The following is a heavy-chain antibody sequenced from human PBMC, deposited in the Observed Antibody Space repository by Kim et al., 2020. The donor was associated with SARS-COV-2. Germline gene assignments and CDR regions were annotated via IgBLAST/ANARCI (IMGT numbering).Heavy chain of an antibody. CDR3: ARDGYYHDSSGYYNNDAFDI. CDR1: GGSISSSNW. CDR2: IYHSGST. V-gene: IGHV4-4*02. Sequence: SETLSLTCAVSGGSISSSNWWSWVRQPPGKWLGWIGEIYHSGSTNYNPSLKSRVTISVDKSKNQFSLKLSSVTAADTAVYYYARDGYYHDSSGYYNNDAFDIWGQGTMVTVSS. D-gene: IGHD3-22*01. J-gene: IGHJ3*02.